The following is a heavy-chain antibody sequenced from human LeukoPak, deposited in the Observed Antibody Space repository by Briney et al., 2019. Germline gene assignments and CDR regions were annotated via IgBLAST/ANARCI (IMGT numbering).Heavy chain of an antibody. D-gene: IGHD3-22*01. CDR1: GFSFSSYG. CDR3: AIPYYYDSSGYYNQYYFDY. Sequence: PGGSLRLSCAASGFSFSSYGMYWVRQAPGKGLEWVAFMHYDGSNEYSGDSVKGRFTISRDNSKNTLYLQMNSLRPEDTAVYYCAIPYYYDSSGYYNQYYFDYWGQGTLVTVSS. J-gene: IGHJ4*02. V-gene: IGHV3-30*02. CDR2: MHYDGSNE.